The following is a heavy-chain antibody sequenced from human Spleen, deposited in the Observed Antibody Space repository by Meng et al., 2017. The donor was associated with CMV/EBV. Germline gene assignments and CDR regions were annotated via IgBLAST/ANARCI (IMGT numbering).Heavy chain of an antibody. J-gene: IGHJ5*02. V-gene: IGHV4-59*01. CDR3: ARGPAVSINP. CDR1: GGSISTYY. CDR2: INYSGSS. Sequence: GSLRLSCSVSGGSISTYYWSWIRQPPGKALEWIGYINYSGSSNYNPSLKSRVTVSVDTSKNQLPLNLSSVTAADTAVYYCARGPAVSINPWGQGTLVTVSS.